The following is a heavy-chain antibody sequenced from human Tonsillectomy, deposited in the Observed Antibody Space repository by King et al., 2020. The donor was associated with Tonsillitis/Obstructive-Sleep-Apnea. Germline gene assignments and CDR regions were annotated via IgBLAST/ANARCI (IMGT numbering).Heavy chain of an antibody. Sequence: VQLVESGGGLVKPGGSLRLSCAASGFIFSDYYMSWIRQAPGKGLEWVSYISSSSGYTNYADSVKGRFTISRDNAKNSLYLQMNSLRAEDTAVYYCARDSADDYVWWSYRSSGCFDPWGQGTLVTVSS. CDR1: GFIFSDYY. D-gene: IGHD3-16*02. J-gene: IGHJ5*02. CDR2: ISSSSGYT. V-gene: IGHV3-11*06. CDR3: ARDSADDYVWWSYRSSGCFDP.